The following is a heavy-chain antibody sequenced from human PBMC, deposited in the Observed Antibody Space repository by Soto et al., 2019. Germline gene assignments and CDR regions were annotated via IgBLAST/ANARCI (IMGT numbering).Heavy chain of an antibody. V-gene: IGHV3-23*01. CDR3: ANGRATYGLLTHDY. CDR1: GFSFRNYA. D-gene: IGHD3-10*01. Sequence: GGSLRLSCAASGFSFRNYAMSWVRQAPGKGLEWISTLTGRSSNIYYADTVKGRFAISRDNSRNTLYLQMNGLTAEATAVYCGANGRATYGLLTHDYWGQGTQVTVSS. CDR2: LTGRSSNI. J-gene: IGHJ4*02.